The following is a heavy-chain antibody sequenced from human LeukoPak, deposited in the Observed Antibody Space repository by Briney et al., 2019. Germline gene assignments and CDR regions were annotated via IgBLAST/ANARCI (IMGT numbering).Heavy chain of an antibody. CDR3: AKDMYPEYSSGWLPTDAFDI. CDR1: GFTFDDYA. Sequence: GGSLRLSCAASGFTFDDYAMHWVRQAPGKGLEWVSLISGDGGSTYYAGSVKGRFTISRDNSKNSLYLQMNSLRTEDTALYYCAKDMYPEYSSGWLPTDAFDIWGQGTMVTVSS. J-gene: IGHJ3*02. V-gene: IGHV3-43*02. D-gene: IGHD6-19*01. CDR2: ISGDGGST.